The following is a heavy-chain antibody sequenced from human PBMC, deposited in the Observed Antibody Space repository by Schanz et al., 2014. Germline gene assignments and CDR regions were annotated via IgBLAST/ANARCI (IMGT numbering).Heavy chain of an antibody. V-gene: IGHV3-64*04. CDR3: AKNQYDDVDLSSFYFDF. Sequence: VQLVESGGGLIQPGGSLRLSCAASGFGFSSYSMNWVRQAPGKGLEYVSAISHDGYSTYYADSVKGRFTISRDNSKNTLYLQMKSLRAEDTAIYYCAKNQYDDVDLSSFYFDFWGQGTLVTVSS. J-gene: IGHJ4*02. D-gene: IGHD3-10*02. CDR2: ISHDGYST. CDR1: GFGFSSYS.